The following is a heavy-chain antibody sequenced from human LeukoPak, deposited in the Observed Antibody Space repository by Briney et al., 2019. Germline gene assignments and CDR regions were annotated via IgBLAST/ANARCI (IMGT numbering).Heavy chain of an antibody. Sequence: GRSLRLSCAASGFTFSSYAMHWVRQAPGKGLEWVALISYDGTNKYYADSVKGRFTMSRDNSKNTLYLQMNSLRAEDTAVYYCARVRYFDWLGPFDYWGQGTLVTVSS. V-gene: IGHV3-30*04. J-gene: IGHJ4*02. D-gene: IGHD3-9*01. CDR1: GFTFSSYA. CDR2: ISYDGTNK. CDR3: ARVRYFDWLGPFDY.